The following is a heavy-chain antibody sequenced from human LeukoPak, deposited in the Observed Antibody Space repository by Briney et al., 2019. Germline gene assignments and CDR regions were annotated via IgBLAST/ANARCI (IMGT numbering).Heavy chain of an antibody. CDR3: ARGPCWAAGRGYYYYYGMDV. CDR1: GFTFSIYP. CDR2: INSNGDST. Sequence: GGSLTLSCSASGFTFSIYPMHWLRQATGKGLEYVSAINSNGDSTYYVDSVNGRFTISRDNCKNSLYLQMASLSAEDTAVYSCARGPCWAAGRGYYYYYGMDVLGQGTTVTVSS. V-gene: IGHV3-64D*06. J-gene: IGHJ6*02. D-gene: IGHD6-13*01.